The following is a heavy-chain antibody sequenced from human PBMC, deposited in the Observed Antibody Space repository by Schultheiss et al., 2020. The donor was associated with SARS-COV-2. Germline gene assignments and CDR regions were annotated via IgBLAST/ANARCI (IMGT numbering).Heavy chain of an antibody. CDR3: AEDAFDI. V-gene: IGHV3-30*18. J-gene: IGHJ3*02. CDR2: ISYDGSNK. Sequence: GGSLRLSCAASGFTVSSNYMSWVRQAPGKGLEWVAVISYDGSNKYYADSVKGRFTISRDNSKNTLYLQMNSLRAEDTAVYYCAEDAFDIWGQGTMVTVSS. CDR1: GFTVSSNY.